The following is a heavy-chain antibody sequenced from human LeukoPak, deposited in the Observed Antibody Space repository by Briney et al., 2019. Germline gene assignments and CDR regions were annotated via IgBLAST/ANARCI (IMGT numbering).Heavy chain of an antibody. Sequence: GGSLRLSCAASGFTFSPYGMSWVRQAPGKGLEWVSIISGSGRNTYYADSVKGRFTVSRDNSKSTLYLQMNSLRADDTAVYYCARTLIGISYYFDYWGQGTLVTVSS. V-gene: IGHV3-23*01. CDR3: ARTLIGISYYFDY. CDR1: GFTFSPYG. CDR2: ISGSGRNT. D-gene: IGHD3-3*02. J-gene: IGHJ4*02.